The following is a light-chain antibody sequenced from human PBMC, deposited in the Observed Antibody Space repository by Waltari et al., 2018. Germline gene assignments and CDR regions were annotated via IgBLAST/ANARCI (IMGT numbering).Light chain of an antibody. CDR3: EHYNGFPYT. Sequence: DIQMIQSPSSVSASVGDRVTITCRASQSVSSWLAWYQQKPGKAPKLLIYKASNLESGVPSRFSGSGSGTEFTLTISSLQTDDFATYYCEHYNGFPYTFGQGTRLEI. V-gene: IGKV1-5*03. CDR2: KAS. J-gene: IGKJ2*01. CDR1: QSVSSW.